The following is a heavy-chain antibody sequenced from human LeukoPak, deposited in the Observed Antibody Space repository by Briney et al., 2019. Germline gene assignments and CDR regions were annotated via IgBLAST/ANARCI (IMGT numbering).Heavy chain of an antibody. D-gene: IGHD2-8*02. CDR1: GFTFSNYG. CDR3: PTSGNPSLTGI. V-gene: IGHV3-23*01. Sequence: PGGSLRLSCAASGFTFSNYGMNWVRQAPGKGLEWVSRISGTGGTTFYADSVKGRFTISRDNSKNTLYLQMNSLKAEDTAVYYCPTSGNPSLTGIWGQGTMVTVSS. CDR2: ISGTGGTT. J-gene: IGHJ3*02.